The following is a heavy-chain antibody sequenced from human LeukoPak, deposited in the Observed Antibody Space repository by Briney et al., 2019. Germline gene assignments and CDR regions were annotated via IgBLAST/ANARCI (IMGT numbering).Heavy chain of an antibody. CDR2: VYYTGST. Sequence: PSETQSLTCAVYGGSFSGYYWSWIRQPPGKGLEWIGYVYYTGSTNYNPSLKSRVTMFEDKSKNQFSLRLSSVTVADTAVYYCARHFAYSSSSYFDYWGQGSLVTVSS. D-gene: IGHD6-6*01. J-gene: IGHJ4*02. V-gene: IGHV4-59*08. CDR1: GGSFSGYY. CDR3: ARHFAYSSSSYFDY.